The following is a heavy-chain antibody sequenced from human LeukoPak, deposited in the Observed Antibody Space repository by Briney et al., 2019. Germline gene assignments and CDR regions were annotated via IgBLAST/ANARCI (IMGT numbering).Heavy chain of an antibody. J-gene: IGHJ4*02. CDR2: INSDGSST. Sequence: GGSLRLSCAASGFTVSSNYMSWVRQAPGKGLVWVSRINSDGSSTSYADSVKGRFTISRDNAKNTLYLQMNSLRAEDTAVYYCARVEYYFDYWGQGTLVTVSS. V-gene: IGHV3-74*01. CDR1: GFTVSSNY. CDR3: ARVEYYFDY.